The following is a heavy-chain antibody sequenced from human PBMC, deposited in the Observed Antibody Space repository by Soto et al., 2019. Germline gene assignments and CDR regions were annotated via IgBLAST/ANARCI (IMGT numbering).Heavy chain of an antibody. Sequence: EVQLVESGGGLVKPGGSLRLSCAASGFTFSSYSMNWVRQAPGKGLEWVSSISSSSSYIYYADSVKGRFTISRDNAKNXLXLXXNSLRAEDTAVYYCARDDGSGWYFSGDYYYYGMDVWGQGTTVTVSS. D-gene: IGHD6-19*01. J-gene: IGHJ6*02. CDR3: ARDDGSGWYFSGDYYYYGMDV. CDR2: ISSSSSYI. V-gene: IGHV3-21*01. CDR1: GFTFSSYS.